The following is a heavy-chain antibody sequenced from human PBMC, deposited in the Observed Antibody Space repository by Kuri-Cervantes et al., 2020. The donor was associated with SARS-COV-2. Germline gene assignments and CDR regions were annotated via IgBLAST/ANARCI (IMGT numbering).Heavy chain of an antibody. CDR1: GFTFSTFG. CDR2: LWEDGSNE. D-gene: IGHD2-8*01. CDR3: ARAVYNSGFFDF. Sequence: GESLKISCAASGFTFSTFGMHRVRQAPGKGPEWVAGLWEDGSNEEYADSVKGRFSISRDNSKKMLYLQMNSLRDEDTAVYYCARAVYNSGFFDFWGQGTLVTVSS. J-gene: IGHJ4*02. V-gene: IGHV3-33*08.